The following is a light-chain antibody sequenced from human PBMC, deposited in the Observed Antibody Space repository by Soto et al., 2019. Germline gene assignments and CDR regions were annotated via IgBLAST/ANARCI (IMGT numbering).Light chain of an antibody. CDR2: GTY. J-gene: IGKJ1*01. CDR3: QHYGISSWT. Sequence: EIVLTQSPGTLSLSPGERATLSCRASQSVTGSYLAWYQQKPGQAPRLVIYGTYNRATGIPDRFSGSGSGTDFTLTSSRLEPEDFAVYYCQHYGISSWTFGQGTKVEIK. CDR1: QSVTGSY. V-gene: IGKV3-20*01.